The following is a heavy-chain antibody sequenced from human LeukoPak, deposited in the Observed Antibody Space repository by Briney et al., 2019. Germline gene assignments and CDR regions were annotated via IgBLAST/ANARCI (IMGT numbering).Heavy chain of an antibody. V-gene: IGHV3-48*03. D-gene: IGHD3-22*01. CDR1: GFTFSSYA. Sequence: GRSLRLSCAASGFTFSSYAMNWVRQAPGKGLEWVSYISSSGSTIYYADSVKGRFTISRDNAKNSLYLQMNSLRAEDTAVYYCARDQGYYYDSSGYTPFDYWGQGTLVTVSS. CDR3: ARDQGYYYDSSGYTPFDY. J-gene: IGHJ4*02. CDR2: ISSSGSTI.